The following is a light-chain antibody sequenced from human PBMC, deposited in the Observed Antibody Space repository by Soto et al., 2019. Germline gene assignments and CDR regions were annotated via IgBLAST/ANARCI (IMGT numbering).Light chain of an antibody. CDR3: QHYDHLPIT. J-gene: IGKJ5*01. CDR2: DAS. V-gene: IGKV1-33*01. Sequence: DIQMTQSPSSLSASVGDRVTITCQASQDITNYLNWYQQKPGKAPRLLLYDASSLETGVPSRFSGSGSGTDVTFTISSLQPEDIATYYCQHYDHLPITFGRGTRLEIK. CDR1: QDITNY.